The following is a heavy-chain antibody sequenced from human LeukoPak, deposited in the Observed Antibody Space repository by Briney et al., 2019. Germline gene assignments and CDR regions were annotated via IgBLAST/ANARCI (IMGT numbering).Heavy chain of an antibody. V-gene: IGHV1-69*13. J-gene: IGHJ6*03. D-gene: IGHD2-2*01. Sequence: GASVKVPCKASGGTFSSYAISWVRQAPGQGLEWMGGIIPIFGTANYAQKFQGRVTITADESTSTAYMELSSLRSEDTAVYYCARIVVVPAANYYYYYYMDVWGKGTTVTVSS. CDR3: ARIVVVPAANYYYYYYMDV. CDR2: IIPIFGTA. CDR1: GGTFSSYA.